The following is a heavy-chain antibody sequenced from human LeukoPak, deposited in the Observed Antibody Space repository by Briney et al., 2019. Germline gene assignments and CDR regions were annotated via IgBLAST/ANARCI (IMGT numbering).Heavy chain of an antibody. V-gene: IGHV4-39*01. CDR2: IYYSGST. J-gene: IGHJ4*02. CDR3: ARRGRGYSGYPPPLIDY. D-gene: IGHD5-12*01. Sequence: SETLSLTCTVSGGSISSSSYYWGWIRQPPGKGLEWIGSIYYSGSTYYNPSLKSRVTISVDTSKNQFSLKLSSVTAADTAVYYCARRGRGYSGYPPPLIDYWGQGTLVTVSS. CDR1: GGSISSSSYY.